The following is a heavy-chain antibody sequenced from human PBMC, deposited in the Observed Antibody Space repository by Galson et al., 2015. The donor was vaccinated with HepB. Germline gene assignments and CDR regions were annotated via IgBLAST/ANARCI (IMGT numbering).Heavy chain of an antibody. CDR3: ASVLVVTAIGGAFDI. Sequence: SVKVSCKASGGTFSSYTISWVRQAPGQGLEWMGRIIPILGIANHAQKFQGRVTITADKSTSTAYMELSSLRSEDTAVYYCASVLVVTAIGGAFDIWGQGTMVTVSS. CDR2: IIPILGIA. D-gene: IGHD2-21*02. CDR1: GGTFSSYT. V-gene: IGHV1-69*02. J-gene: IGHJ3*02.